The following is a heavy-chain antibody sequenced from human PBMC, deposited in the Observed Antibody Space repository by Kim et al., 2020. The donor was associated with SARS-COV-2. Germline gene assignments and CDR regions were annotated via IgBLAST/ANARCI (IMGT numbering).Heavy chain of an antibody. Sequence: TKDSQKFQGRVTITRDTSASTAYMELSSLRSEDTAVYDCARGPPEGPFDYWGQGTLVTVSS. CDR3: ARGPPEGPFDY. J-gene: IGHJ4*02. V-gene: IGHV1-3*01. CDR2: T.